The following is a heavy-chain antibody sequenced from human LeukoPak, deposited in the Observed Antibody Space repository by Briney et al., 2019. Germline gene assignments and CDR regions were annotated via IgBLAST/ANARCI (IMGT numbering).Heavy chain of an antibody. CDR2: IRSSTYGGTT. CDR1: GFTFGDYA. V-gene: IGHV3-49*04. D-gene: IGHD3/OR15-3a*01. CDR3: TSGLWTY. J-gene: IGHJ4*02. Sequence: GRSLRLSCTASGFTFGDYAMSWVRQAPGKGLEWVGFIRSSTYGGTTQYAASVKGRFTVSRDDSKSIAYLQMNSLKTEDTAVYYCTSGLWTYWGQGTLVTVSS.